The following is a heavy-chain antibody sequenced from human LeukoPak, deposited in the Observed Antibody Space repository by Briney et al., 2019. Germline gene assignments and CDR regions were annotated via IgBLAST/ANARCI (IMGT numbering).Heavy chain of an antibody. V-gene: IGHV3-30*03. Sequence: GGSLRLSCAASGFTFSSYGMHWVRQAPGKGLEWVAVISYDGSNKYYADSVKGRFTISRDNSKNTLYLQMNSLRAEDTAVYYCARDPQKYSSGWYLIYWGQGTLVTVSS. J-gene: IGHJ4*02. D-gene: IGHD6-19*01. CDR3: ARDPQKYSSGWYLIY. CDR1: GFTFSSYG. CDR2: ISYDGSNK.